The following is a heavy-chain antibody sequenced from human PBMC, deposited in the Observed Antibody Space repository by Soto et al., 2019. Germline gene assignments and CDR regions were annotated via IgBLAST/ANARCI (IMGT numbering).Heavy chain of an antibody. D-gene: IGHD2-2*02. CDR3: AETSGTFYTPIDY. V-gene: IGHV4-30-4*01. J-gene: IGHJ4*02. CDR1: GGSISNENYY. CDR2: IYYRGNT. Sequence: SETLSLTCTVSGGSISNENYYWNWIRQPPGKDLEWIGYIYYRGNTYYNPSLQSRLTISVDTSKNQFSLKLSSVTAADTAVYYCAETSGTFYTPIDYWGKATLVTAPQ.